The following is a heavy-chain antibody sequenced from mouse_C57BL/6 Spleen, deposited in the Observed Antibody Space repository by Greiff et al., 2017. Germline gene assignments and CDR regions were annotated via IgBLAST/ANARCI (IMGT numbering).Heavy chain of an antibody. J-gene: IGHJ4*01. D-gene: IGHD1-1*01. CDR1: GYAFTNYL. Sequence: QVQLKESGAELVRPGTSVKVSCKASGYAFTNYLIEWVKQRPGQGLEWIGVINPGSGGTNYNEKFKGKATLTADKSSSTAYMQLSSLTSEDSAVYFCARSPGSTRAMDYWGQGTSVTVSS. CDR3: ARSPGSTRAMDY. V-gene: IGHV1-54*01. CDR2: INPGSGGT.